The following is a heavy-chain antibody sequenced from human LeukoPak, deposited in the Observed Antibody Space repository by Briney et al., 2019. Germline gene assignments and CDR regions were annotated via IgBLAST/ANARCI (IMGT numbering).Heavy chain of an antibody. CDR1: GFTFSSHA. Sequence: PGGSLRLSCAASGFTFSSHAMSWVRQAPGKGLEWVSAISGSGGSTYYADSAKGRFTISRDNSKNTLYLQMNSLRAEDTAVYYCAKGEAAAIYGMDVWGQGTTVTVSS. J-gene: IGHJ6*02. CDR3: AKGEAAAIYGMDV. CDR2: ISGSGGST. D-gene: IGHD6-13*01. V-gene: IGHV3-23*01.